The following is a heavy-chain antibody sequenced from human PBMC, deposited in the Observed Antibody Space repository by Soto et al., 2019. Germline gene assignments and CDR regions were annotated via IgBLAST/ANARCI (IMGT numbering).Heavy chain of an antibody. D-gene: IGHD2-21*02. V-gene: IGHV3-48*01. CDR2: ISSSKSTM. CDR1: GFTFSSYS. CDR3: ATAWCSGGDCVNPASASDY. Sequence: GGSLRLSCAASGFTFSSYSMNWVRQAPGKGLEWVSYISSSKSTMYYADSVKGRYTISRDNAKNKKKIQMKSLRAEDTALYYCATAWCSGGDCVNPASASDYWGQGT. J-gene: IGHJ4*02.